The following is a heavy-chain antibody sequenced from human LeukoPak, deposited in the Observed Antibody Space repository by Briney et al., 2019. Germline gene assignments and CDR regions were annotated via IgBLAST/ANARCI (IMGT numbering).Heavy chain of an antibody. D-gene: IGHD6-13*01. Sequence: SETLSLTCTVSGGSISSGDYYWSWIRQHPGKGLEWIGYIYYSGSTYYNPSLKSRVTISVDTSKNQFSLKLSSVTAADTAVYYCARKRAADDFDYWGQGTLVTVSS. CDR1: GGSISSGDYY. CDR3: ARKRAADDFDY. J-gene: IGHJ4*02. CDR2: IYYSGST. V-gene: IGHV4-31*03.